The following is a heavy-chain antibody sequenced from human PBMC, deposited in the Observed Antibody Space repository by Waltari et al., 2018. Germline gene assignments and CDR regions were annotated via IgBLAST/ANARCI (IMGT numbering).Heavy chain of an antibody. CDR3: ASAYSSSLLGAFDI. Sequence: QLQLQESGPGLVKPSETLSLTCTVSGGSISSSSYYWGWIRQPPGKGLEWIGSIYYSGSTYYNPSLKSRVTISVDTSKNQFSLKLSSVTAADTAVYYCASAYSSSLLGAFDIWGQGTMVTVSS. D-gene: IGHD6-13*01. V-gene: IGHV4-39*07. CDR2: IYYSGST. J-gene: IGHJ3*02. CDR1: GGSISSSSYY.